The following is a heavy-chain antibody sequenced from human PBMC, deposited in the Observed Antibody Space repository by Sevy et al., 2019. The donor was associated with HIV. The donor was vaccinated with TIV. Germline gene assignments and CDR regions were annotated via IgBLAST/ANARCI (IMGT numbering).Heavy chain of an antibody. CDR1: GFPFSSYA. CDR2: ISGSGGST. J-gene: IGHJ4*02. V-gene: IGHV3-23*01. CDR3: AKHRITGTTYFDY. D-gene: IGHD1-20*01. Sequence: GGSLRLSCAASGFPFSSYAMSWVRQAPGKGLEWVSAISGSGGSTYYADYVKGRFTISRDNSKNSLYLQMISLRAEDTAVYYCAKHRITGTTYFDYWGQGTLVTVSS.